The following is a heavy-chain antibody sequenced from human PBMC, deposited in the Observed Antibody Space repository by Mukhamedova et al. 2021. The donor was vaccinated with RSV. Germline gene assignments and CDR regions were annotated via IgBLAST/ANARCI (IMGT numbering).Heavy chain of an antibody. D-gene: IGHD2/OR15-2a*01. V-gene: IGHV3-53*01. Sequence: QSTWEGLEWVSVMYINGNTNYAESAKGRFIISRDNSKNILFLQMNSLRDEDTAVYFCARGGDGSGSKRTPFDWWGQGTLVTVSS. J-gene: IGHJ4*02. CDR3: ARGGDGSGSKRTPFDW. CDR2: MYINGNT.